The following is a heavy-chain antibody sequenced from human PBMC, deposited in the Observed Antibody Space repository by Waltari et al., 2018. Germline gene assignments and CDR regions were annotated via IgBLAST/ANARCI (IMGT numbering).Heavy chain of an antibody. D-gene: IGHD6-13*01. J-gene: IGHJ6*03. CDR1: GVSISSYF. Sequence: QVQLQESGSGLVKPSETLSLTCTVSGVSISSYFWSWIRQSPGKGLEWIGGIYYSGSTNYNPSLKSRVTISADTTKNQFFLKLSSVIVADTAVYYCARDRALAAAGDYYYYYMDVWGKGTTVSVSS. CDR2: IYYSGST. V-gene: IGHV4-59*01. CDR3: ARDRALAAAGDYYYYYMDV.